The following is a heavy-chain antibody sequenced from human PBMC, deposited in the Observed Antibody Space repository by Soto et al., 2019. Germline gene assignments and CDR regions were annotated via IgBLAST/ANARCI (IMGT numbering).Heavy chain of an antibody. V-gene: IGHV4-34*01. Sequence: QVQLQQWGAGLLKPSETLSLTCAVYGGSFSGYYWSWIRQPPGTGLECIGEINHRGSTTHNPSHKSRVTISLDTSKNQFSLNLSSVTAADTAVYYCARGRTYAYVWGSSRTMDVWCQGTTGTVSS. CDR3: ARGRTYAYVWGSSRTMDV. D-gene: IGHD3-16*02. CDR2: INHRGST. CDR1: GGSFSGYY. J-gene: IGHJ6*02.